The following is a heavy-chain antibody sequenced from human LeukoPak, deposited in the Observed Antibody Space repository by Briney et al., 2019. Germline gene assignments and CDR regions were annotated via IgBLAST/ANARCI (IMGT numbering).Heavy chain of an antibody. J-gene: IGHJ4*02. CDR2: INHSGST. Sequence: PSETLSLTCAVYGGSFSGYYWSWIRQPPGKGLEWIGEINHSGSTNYNPSLKSRVTMSVDTSKNQFSLKLSSVTAADTAVYYCAREGTVTTSYWGQGTLVTVSS. V-gene: IGHV4-34*01. CDR1: GGSFSGYY. CDR3: AREGTVTTSY. D-gene: IGHD4-11*01.